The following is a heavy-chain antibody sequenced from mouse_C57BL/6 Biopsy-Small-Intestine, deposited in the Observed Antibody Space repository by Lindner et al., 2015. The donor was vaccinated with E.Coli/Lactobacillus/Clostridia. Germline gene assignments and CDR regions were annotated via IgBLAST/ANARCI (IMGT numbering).Heavy chain of an antibody. J-gene: IGHJ2*01. CDR1: GYSFTGNH. V-gene: IGHV1-42*01. CDR2: INPSTAST. CDR3: ARREVYYFDY. Sequence: VQLQESGPELVKSGTSVKISCKAPGYSFTGNHMNWMKQSPDKSLEWIGEINPSTASTTFNQKFRAKATLTVDRSSSTAYMQFKSLTSEDSAVYFCARREVYYFDYWGQGTTLTVSS.